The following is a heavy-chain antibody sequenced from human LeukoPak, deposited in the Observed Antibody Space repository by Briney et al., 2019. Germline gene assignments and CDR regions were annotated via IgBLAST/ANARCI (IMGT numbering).Heavy chain of an antibody. D-gene: IGHD2-15*01. Sequence: SETLSLTCTVSGGSISSYYWSWIRQPPGKGLEWIGYIYYSGSTNYNPSLKSRVTISVDTSKNQFSLKLSSVTAADTAVYYCARNPVGGYSNWFDPWGQGTLVTVSS. CDR2: IYYSGST. J-gene: IGHJ5*02. V-gene: IGHV4-59*01. CDR3: ARNPVGGYSNWFDP. CDR1: GGSISSYY.